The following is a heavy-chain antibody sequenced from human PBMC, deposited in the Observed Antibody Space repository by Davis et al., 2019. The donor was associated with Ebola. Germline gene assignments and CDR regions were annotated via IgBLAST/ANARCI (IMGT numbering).Heavy chain of an antibody. J-gene: IGHJ6*02. Sequence: ASVKVSCKASGYTFTSYYMHWVRQAPGQGLEWMGIINPSGGSTSYAQKFQGRVTMTRDTSTSTAYMELRSLRSDDTAVYYCARDTGYCSGGSCYAYGMDVWGQGTTVTVSS. D-gene: IGHD2-15*01. V-gene: IGHV1-46*01. CDR2: INPSGGST. CDR1: GYTFTSYY. CDR3: ARDTGYCSGGSCYAYGMDV.